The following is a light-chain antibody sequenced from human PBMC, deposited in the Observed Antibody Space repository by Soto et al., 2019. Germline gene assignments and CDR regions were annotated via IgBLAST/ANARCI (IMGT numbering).Light chain of an antibody. CDR1: QTVRNNY. V-gene: IGKV3D-20*02. CDR3: QQRSNWPRT. Sequence: EIVMTKSPATLSVSPGERATLSCRASQTVRNNYLAWYQQKPGQAPRLLIYDASSRATGIPDRFSGGGSGTDFTLTISSLEPEDFAVYYCQQRSNWPRTFGQGTKV. J-gene: IGKJ1*01. CDR2: DAS.